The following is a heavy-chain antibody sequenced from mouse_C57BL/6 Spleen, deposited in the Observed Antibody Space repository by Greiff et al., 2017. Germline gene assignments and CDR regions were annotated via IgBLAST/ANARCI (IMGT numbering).Heavy chain of an antibody. Sequence: QVQLQQPGTELVKPGASVKLSCKASGYTFTSYWMHWVKQRPGQGLEWIGNINPSNGGTNYNEKFKSKATLTVDKSSSTAYMQLSSLTSEDSAVYFCARSGWGWYYFDYWGQGTTLTVSS. CDR1: GYTFTSYW. D-gene: IGHD1-1*02. J-gene: IGHJ2*01. V-gene: IGHV1-53*01. CDR2: INPSNGGT. CDR3: ARSGWGWYYFDY.